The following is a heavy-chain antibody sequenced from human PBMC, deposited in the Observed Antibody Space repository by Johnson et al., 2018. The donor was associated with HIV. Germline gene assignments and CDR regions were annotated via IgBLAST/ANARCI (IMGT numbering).Heavy chain of an antibody. CDR2: ISYDGSNK. V-gene: IGHV3-30*04. CDR3: VRSPNWALGDI. J-gene: IGHJ3*02. D-gene: IGHD7-27*01. CDR1: GFTFRSYA. Sequence: QVQLVESGGGVVQPGRSLRLSCAASGFTFRSYAMHWVRQAPGKGLEWVAVISYDGSNKYHADSVKGRFTISRDNSKNTLFLQMNSLTADDTAIYYCVRSPNWALGDIWGQGTMATVSS.